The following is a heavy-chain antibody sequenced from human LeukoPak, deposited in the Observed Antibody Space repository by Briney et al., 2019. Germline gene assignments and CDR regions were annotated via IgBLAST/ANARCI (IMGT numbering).Heavy chain of an antibody. CDR3: ATTRRYYYDSSGPDAFDI. Sequence: ASVKVSCKASGYTFTVYYMHWVRQAPGQGLEWMGWINPNSGGTNFAQKFQGRVTMTRDTSISTAYMDLSRLRSDDTAVYYCATTRRYYYDSSGPDAFDIWGQGTMVTVSS. V-gene: IGHV1-2*02. D-gene: IGHD3-22*01. J-gene: IGHJ3*02. CDR2: INPNSGGT. CDR1: GYTFTVYY.